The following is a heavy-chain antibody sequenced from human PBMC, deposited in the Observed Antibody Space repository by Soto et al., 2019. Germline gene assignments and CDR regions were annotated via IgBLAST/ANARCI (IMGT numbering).Heavy chain of an antibody. V-gene: IGHV3-7*01. CDR3: ARRFWSGYSPPNDYMDV. CDR2: IKQDGSEK. CDR1: GVSFSSYW. J-gene: IGHJ6*03. Sequence: EVHLVESGGGLVQPGGSLRLSCAASGVSFSSYWMSWVRQAPGKGLEWVANIKQDGSEKYCVDSVKGRFTISRDNAKKSLYLKINSLRAEDTDVYYCARRFWSGYSPPNDYMDVWGKGTTVAVSS. D-gene: IGHD3-3*01.